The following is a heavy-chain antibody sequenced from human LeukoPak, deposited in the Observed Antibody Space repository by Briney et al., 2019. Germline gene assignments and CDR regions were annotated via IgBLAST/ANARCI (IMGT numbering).Heavy chain of an antibody. D-gene: IGHD3-22*01. Sequence: GGSLRLSCAASGFSFSSYGMHWVRQAPGKGLEGVAVISYDGSKTYYADSVKGRFTISRDNSKNTLYLQMNSLRAEDTAVYYCTKEMVVVIIAYDAFDIWGQGTMVTVSS. CDR3: TKEMVVVIIAYDAFDI. CDR1: GFSFSSYG. V-gene: IGHV3-30*18. CDR2: ISYDGSKT. J-gene: IGHJ3*02.